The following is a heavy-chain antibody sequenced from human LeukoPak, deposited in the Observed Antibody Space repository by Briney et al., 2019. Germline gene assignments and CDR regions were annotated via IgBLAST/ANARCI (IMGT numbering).Heavy chain of an antibody. CDR3: ARDAWGGYYSWFDP. D-gene: IGHD3-3*01. J-gene: IGHJ5*02. V-gene: IGHV1-69*13. CDR2: IIPIFGTA. CDR1: GGTFSSYA. Sequence: SVKVSCKASGGTFSSYAISWVRQAPGQGLEWMGGIIPIFGTANYAQKFQGRVTITADESTSTAYMELSSLRSEDTAVYYCARDAWGGYYSWFDPWGQGTLVTVSS.